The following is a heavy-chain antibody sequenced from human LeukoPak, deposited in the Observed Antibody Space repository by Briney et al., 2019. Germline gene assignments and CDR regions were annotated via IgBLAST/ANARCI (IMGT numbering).Heavy chain of an antibody. Sequence: SETLSLTCTVSGGSISSSSYYWGWIRQPPGKGLEWIGSIYYSGSTYYNPSLKSRVTISVGTSKNQFSLKLSSVTAADTAVYYCARQGYYDTDAFDIWGQGTMVTVSS. D-gene: IGHD3-22*01. CDR1: GGSISSSSYY. J-gene: IGHJ3*02. V-gene: IGHV4-39*01. CDR2: IYYSGST. CDR3: ARQGYYDTDAFDI.